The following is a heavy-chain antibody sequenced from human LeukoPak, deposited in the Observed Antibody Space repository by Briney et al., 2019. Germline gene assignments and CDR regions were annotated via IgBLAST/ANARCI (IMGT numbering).Heavy chain of an antibody. CDR3: AITVEFAAFDI. J-gene: IGHJ3*02. V-gene: IGHV1-69*13. Sequence: SVKVSCKASGGTFSSYAIGWVRQAPGQGLEWMGGIIPIFGTANYAQKFQGRVTITADESTSTAYMELSSLRSEDTAVYYCAITVEFAAFDIWGQGTMVTVSS. CDR1: GGTFSSYA. D-gene: IGHD1-20*01. CDR2: IIPIFGTA.